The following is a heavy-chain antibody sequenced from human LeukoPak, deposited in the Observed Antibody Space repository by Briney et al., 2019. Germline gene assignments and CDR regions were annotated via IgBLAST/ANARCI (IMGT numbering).Heavy chain of an antibody. D-gene: IGHD2-2*01. J-gene: IGHJ4*02. Sequence: SETLSLTCTVSGGSISSYYWSWIRQPPGKGLEWIGYIYYSGSTNYNPSLKSRVTISVDTSKNQFSLKLSSVTAADMAVYYCARGPPYCSSTSCYPFFDYWGQGTLVTVSS. CDR3: ARGPPYCSSTSCYPFFDY. CDR1: GGSISSYY. CDR2: IYYSGST. V-gene: IGHV4-59*01.